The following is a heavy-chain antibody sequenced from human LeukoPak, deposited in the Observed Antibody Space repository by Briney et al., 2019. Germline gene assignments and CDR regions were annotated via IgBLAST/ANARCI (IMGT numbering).Heavy chain of an antibody. D-gene: IGHD6-19*01. CDR1: GYTFTGYY. V-gene: IGHV1-2*02. CDR2: INPNSGGT. J-gene: IGHJ5*02. Sequence: GASVKVSCKASGYTFTGYYMHWVRQAPGQGLEWMGWINPNSGGTNYAQKFQGRVTMTRDTSISTAYMELSRLRSDDTAVYYCARWADSGWDGYWFDPWGQGTLVTVSS. CDR3: ARWADSGWDGYWFDP.